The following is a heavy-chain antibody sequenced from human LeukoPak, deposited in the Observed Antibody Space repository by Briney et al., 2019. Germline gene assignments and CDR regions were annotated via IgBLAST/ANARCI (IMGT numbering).Heavy chain of an antibody. J-gene: IGHJ4*02. V-gene: IGHV4-59*01. Sequence: SETLSLTCTVSGGSISSYYWSWIRQPPGKGLEWIGYILHSGSTNYNPSLKSRVTISVDTSKNQFSLKLNSVTAADTAVYYCARGATTHGGIYDYWGQGTLVTVSS. CDR3: ARGATTHGGIYDY. CDR1: GGSISSYY. CDR2: ILHSGST. D-gene: IGHD3-16*01.